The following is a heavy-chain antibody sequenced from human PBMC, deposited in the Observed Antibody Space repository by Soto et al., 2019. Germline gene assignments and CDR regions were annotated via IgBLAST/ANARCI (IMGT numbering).Heavy chain of an antibody. CDR3: ATVIIKIFGVVIPPGY. CDR2: ISAYNGNT. V-gene: IGHV1-18*04. J-gene: IGHJ4*02. Sequence: ASVKVSCKASGYTFTSYGISWVRQAPGQGLEWMGWISAYNGNTNYAQKLQGRVTMTTDTSTSTAYMELRSLRSDDTAVYYCATVIIKIFGVVIPPGYWGQGTLVTVYS. D-gene: IGHD3-3*01. CDR1: GYTFTSYG.